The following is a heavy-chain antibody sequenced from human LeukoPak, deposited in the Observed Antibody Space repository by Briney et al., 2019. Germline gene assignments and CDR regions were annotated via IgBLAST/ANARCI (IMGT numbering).Heavy chain of an antibody. CDR3: AKVEGFLEWLLFDY. D-gene: IGHD3-3*01. J-gene: IGHJ4*02. CDR2: IRCDGSNK. Sequence: PGGSLRLSCAASGFTFSSYGMHWVRQAPGKGLEWVAFIRCDGSNKYYADSVKGRFTISRDNSKNTLYLQMNSLRAEDTAVYYCAKVEGFLEWLLFDYWGQGTLVTVSS. V-gene: IGHV3-30*02. CDR1: GFTFSSYG.